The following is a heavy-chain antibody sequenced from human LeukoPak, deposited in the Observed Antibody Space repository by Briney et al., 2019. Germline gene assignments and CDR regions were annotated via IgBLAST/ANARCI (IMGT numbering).Heavy chain of an antibody. J-gene: IGHJ6*03. D-gene: IGHD3-22*01. Sequence: PGGSLRLSCAASGFTFSSHAMSWVRQAPGKGLEWVSAISGRGGSTYYADSVKGRFTISRDNSKNTLYLQMNSLRAEDTAVYYCAKDLNYYDSSGYYYYYYYYMDVWGKGTTVTVSS. CDR3: AKDLNYYDSSGYYYYYYYYMDV. CDR2: ISGRGGST. CDR1: GFTFSSHA. V-gene: IGHV3-23*01.